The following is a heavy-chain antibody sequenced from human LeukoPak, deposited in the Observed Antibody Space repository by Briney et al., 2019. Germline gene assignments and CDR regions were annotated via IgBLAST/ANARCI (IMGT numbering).Heavy chain of an antibody. D-gene: IGHD6-19*01. J-gene: IGHJ4*02. CDR1: GYTFTSYD. CDR2: TNPNSGYT. Sequence: GASVMVSCKASGYTFTSYDINWVRQATGQGLEWMGWTNPNSGYTGYAQKFQGRVTITRNTAISTAYMELSSLRSEYTAVYYCARVAGSIDYWGQGTLVTVSS. V-gene: IGHV1-8*03. CDR3: ARVAGSIDY.